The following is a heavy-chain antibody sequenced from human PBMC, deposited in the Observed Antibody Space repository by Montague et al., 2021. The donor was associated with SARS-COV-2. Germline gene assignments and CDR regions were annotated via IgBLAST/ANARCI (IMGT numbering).Heavy chain of an antibody. CDR3: VRVNGRFVGYKYYYNGMDV. CDR2: IYHSGST. CDR1: GGSISNGGYS. Sequence: TLSLTCAVSGGSISNGGYSWGWIRQSPGKGLEWIGSIYHSGSTSYNPSLKSRVTMSVDTSKNQFSLRLNSVTAADTAVYFCVRVNGRFVGYKYYYNGMDVWGQGTTVIVSS. D-gene: IGHD3-10*01. V-gene: IGHV4-30-2*06. J-gene: IGHJ6*02.